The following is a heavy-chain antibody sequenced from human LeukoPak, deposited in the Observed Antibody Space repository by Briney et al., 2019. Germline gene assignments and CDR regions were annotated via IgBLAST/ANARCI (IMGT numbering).Heavy chain of an antibody. J-gene: IGHJ4*02. V-gene: IGHV1-18*01. D-gene: IGHD3-10*01. CDR3: VDGSGKYWPHY. Sequence: PSVKVSCKASGYTFTSYGISWVRQAPGQGLEWMGWISAYNGNTNYAQKLQGRDTMTTDTSTGTAYMELRSLRSDDTAVYYCVDGSGKYWPHYWGQGTLVTVSS. CDR1: GYTFTSYG. CDR2: ISAYNGNT.